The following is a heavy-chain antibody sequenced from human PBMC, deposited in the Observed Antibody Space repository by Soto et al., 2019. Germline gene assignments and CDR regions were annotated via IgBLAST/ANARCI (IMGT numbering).Heavy chain of an antibody. CDR2: IWYDGSNK. CDR3: AREDSGFSNYYYGMDV. CDR1: GFTFSSYG. J-gene: IGHJ6*02. D-gene: IGHD3-10*01. V-gene: IGHV3-33*01. Sequence: GGSLRLSCAASGFTFSSYGMHWVRQAPGKGLEWVAVIWYDGSNKYYADSVKGRFTISRDNSKNTLYLQMNSLRAEDTAVYYCAREDSGFSNYYYGMDVWGQGTTVTVSS.